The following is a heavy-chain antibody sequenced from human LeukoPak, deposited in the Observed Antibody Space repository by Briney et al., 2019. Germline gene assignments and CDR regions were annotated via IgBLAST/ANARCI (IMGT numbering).Heavy chain of an antibody. J-gene: IGHJ4*02. D-gene: IGHD3-16*02. CDR3: AREIIGGFNPGAY. CDR1: LDSTTSNF. CDR2: IHRSGST. Sequence: SETLSLTCTVSLDSTTSNFWSWVRHPPGKGLEWIGEIHRSGSTNYNPSLQRRVTISIDRPKNQIALELSSVTAADTAVYYCAREIIGGFNPGAYWGQGTLVTVSS. V-gene: IGHV4-4*02.